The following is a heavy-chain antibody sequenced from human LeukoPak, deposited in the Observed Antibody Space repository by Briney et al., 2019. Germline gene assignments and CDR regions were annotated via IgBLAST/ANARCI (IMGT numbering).Heavy chain of an antibody. D-gene: IGHD5-12*01. J-gene: IGHJ6*04. CDR3: TRDRWGGGYISRGMDV. Sequence: HSGGSLRLSCTASEFTFGDYAISWVRQAPGKGLEWLGFIRSKDNDGTTDYAASVKGRFIISRDDSKSVAYLEMNDLKIEDTAVYYCTRDRWGGGYISRGMDVWGKGTTVT. CDR1: EFTFGDYA. CDR2: IRSKDNDGTT. V-gene: IGHV3-49*04.